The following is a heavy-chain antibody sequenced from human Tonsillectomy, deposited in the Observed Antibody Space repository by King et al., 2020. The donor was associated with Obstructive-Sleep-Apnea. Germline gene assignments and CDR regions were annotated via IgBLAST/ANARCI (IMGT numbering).Heavy chain of an antibody. CDR1: GFTFRSYA. Sequence: VQLVESGGGVIQPERSLRLSCAASGFTFRSYAMYWVRQAPGKGLEWVAFIRDDGNIKYYLDSVKGRFTISRDNSKNTLFLQMNSLRAEDTAVYYCGNGPSICGGDCYAVDSWGQGTLVTVSS. CDR2: IRDDGNIK. J-gene: IGHJ4*02. V-gene: IGHV3-30*02. D-gene: IGHD2-21*02. CDR3: GNGPSICGGDCYAVDS.